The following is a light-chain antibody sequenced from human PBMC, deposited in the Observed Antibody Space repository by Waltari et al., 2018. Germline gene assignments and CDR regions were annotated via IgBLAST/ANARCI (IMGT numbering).Light chain of an antibody. CDR1: SSNIGINT. CDR2: ANY. V-gene: IGLV1-44*01. Sequence: QSVLTQPPLASGTPGQRVTISCSGNSSNIGINTVNWYQQLPGTAPKLLIYANYHRPSGVPDRFSASKSDTSASLAISGLQSEDEADYFCATWDDSLNGRVFGGGTKLAVL. J-gene: IGLJ3*02. CDR3: ATWDDSLNGRV.